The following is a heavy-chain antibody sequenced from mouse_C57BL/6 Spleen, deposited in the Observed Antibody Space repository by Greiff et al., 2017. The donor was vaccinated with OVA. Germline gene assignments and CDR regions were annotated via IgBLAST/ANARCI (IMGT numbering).Heavy chain of an antibody. Sequence: EVKLVESGGGLVQPGGSMKLSCVASGFTFSNYWMNWVRQSPEKGLEWVAQIRLKSDNYATHYAESVKGRFTISRDDSKSSVYLQMNNLRAEDTGIYYCTITTVVEGGYFDVWGTGTTVTVSS. V-gene: IGHV6-3*01. J-gene: IGHJ1*03. CDR1: GFTFSNYW. D-gene: IGHD1-1*01. CDR3: TITTVVEGGYFDV. CDR2: IRLKSDNYAT.